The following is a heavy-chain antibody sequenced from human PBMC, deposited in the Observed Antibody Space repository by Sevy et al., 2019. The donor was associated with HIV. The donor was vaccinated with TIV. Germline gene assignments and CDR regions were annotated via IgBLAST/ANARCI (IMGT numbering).Heavy chain of an antibody. CDR2: INSDSGVT. CDR3: ARLTTKPTSDLYGMDV. D-gene: IGHD4-17*01. J-gene: IGHJ6*02. CDR1: GYIFTDYY. V-gene: IGHV1-2*02. Sequence: ASVKVSCKASGYIFTDYYIHWVRQAPGQGLEWMAWINSDSGVTNYAQRFQGAVTVTRDTSLSTAYLELIRLRSNDTAIYYCARLTTKPTSDLYGMDVWGQGTTVTVSS.